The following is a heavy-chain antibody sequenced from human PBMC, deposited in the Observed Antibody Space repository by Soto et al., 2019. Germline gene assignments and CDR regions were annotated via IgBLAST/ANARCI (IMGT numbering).Heavy chain of an antibody. V-gene: IGHV1-2*02. D-gene: IGHD3-9*01. CDR3: AGPPGYISDWYYFDL. CDR2: ISPKSGGT. CDR1: GYSFIDYY. Sequence: ASVKVSCKASGYSFIDYYMHWVRQAPGQGFEWMGRISPKSGGTNYAQKFEGRVTMTWDTSLNTAYMELSSLISEDTAVYYCAGPPGYISDWYYFDLWGQGTLVTVSS. J-gene: IGHJ4*02.